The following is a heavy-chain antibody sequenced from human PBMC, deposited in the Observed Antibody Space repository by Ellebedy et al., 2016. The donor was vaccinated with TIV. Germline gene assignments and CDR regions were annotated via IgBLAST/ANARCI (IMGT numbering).Heavy chain of an antibody. V-gene: IGHV4-39*01. Sequence: MPSETLSLTCTVSGGSISSSSYYWGWIRQPPGKGLEWIGSFYYIGNTYYTPSLKSRVTMSVDTSKNQFSLQLSSVTAADTAVYYCAGQTIAAGGTEEYFHHWGQGTLVTVSS. J-gene: IGHJ1*01. D-gene: IGHD6-13*01. CDR1: GGSISSSSYY. CDR2: FYYIGNT. CDR3: AGQTIAAGGTEEYFHH.